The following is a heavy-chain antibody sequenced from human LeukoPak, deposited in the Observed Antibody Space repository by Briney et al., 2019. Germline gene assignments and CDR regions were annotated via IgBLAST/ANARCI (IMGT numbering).Heavy chain of an antibody. V-gene: IGHV4-4*07. Sequence: SETLSLTCTVSGVSITSYYWSWIRQPAGKGLGWIGRIYTTGSTNYNPSLKSRVTMSVDTSKNHFSLMLSSVTAADTAVYYCARDMSLNDGRFDYWGQGTLVTVSS. CDR3: ARDMSLNDGRFDY. D-gene: IGHD1-1*01. CDR2: IYTTGST. CDR1: GVSITSYY. J-gene: IGHJ4*02.